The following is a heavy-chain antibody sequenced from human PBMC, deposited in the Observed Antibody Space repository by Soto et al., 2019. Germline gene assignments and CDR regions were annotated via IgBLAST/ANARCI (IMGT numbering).Heavy chain of an antibody. Sequence: GGSLRLSCQASGFTFGSYAMSWVRQAPGKGLEWVALVQSNQVTYCADSVRGRFTVSRDNSKNTVYLQMDSLRVADTSLYSCANCLRGGYYYCDFWGQGAMVTVSS. J-gene: IGHJ4*02. CDR1: GFTFGSYA. CDR3: ANCLRGGYYYCDF. V-gene: IGHV3-23*01. CDR2: VQSNQVT. D-gene: IGHD5-12*01.